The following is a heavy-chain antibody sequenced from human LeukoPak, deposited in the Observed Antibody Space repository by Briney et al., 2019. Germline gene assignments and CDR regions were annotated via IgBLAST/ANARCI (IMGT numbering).Heavy chain of an antibody. Sequence: GGTLRLSCAASGFTFSSYGMSWVRQAPGKGLEWVSAISGSGGSTYYADSVKGRFTISRDNSKNTLYLQMNSLRAEDTAVYYCAKDRNYDFWSGYSISPGFYWGQGTLVTVSS. J-gene: IGHJ4*02. D-gene: IGHD3-3*01. V-gene: IGHV3-23*01. CDR2: ISGSGGST. CDR3: AKDRNYDFWSGYSISPGFY. CDR1: GFTFSSYG.